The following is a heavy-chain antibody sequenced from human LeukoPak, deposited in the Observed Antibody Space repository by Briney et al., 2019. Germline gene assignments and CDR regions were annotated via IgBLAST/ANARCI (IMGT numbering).Heavy chain of an antibody. CDR1: GFTFSDYY. CDR2: ISSSGSTI. Sequence: GGSLRLSCAASGFTFSDYYMSWIRQAPGKGLEWASYISSSGSTIYYADSVKGRFTISRDNAKNSLYLQMNSLRAEDTAVYYCAGYGSGSYVRYFDLWGRGTLVTVSS. CDR3: AGYGSGSYVRYFDL. D-gene: IGHD3-10*01. V-gene: IGHV3-11*01. J-gene: IGHJ2*01.